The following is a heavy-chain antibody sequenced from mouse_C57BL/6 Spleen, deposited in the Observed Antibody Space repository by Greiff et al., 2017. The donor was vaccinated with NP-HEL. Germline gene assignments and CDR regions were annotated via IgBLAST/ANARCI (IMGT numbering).Heavy chain of an antibody. D-gene: IGHD2-1*01. V-gene: IGHV1-82*01. Sequence: QVQLQQSGPELVKPGASVKISCKASGYAFSSSWMNWVKQRPGKGLEWIGRIYPGDGDTNYNGKFKGKATLTADKSSSTAYMQLSSLTSEDSAVYFCAREDGNAMDYWGQGTSVTVSS. CDR2: IYPGDGDT. J-gene: IGHJ4*01. CDR1: GYAFSSSW. CDR3: AREDGNAMDY.